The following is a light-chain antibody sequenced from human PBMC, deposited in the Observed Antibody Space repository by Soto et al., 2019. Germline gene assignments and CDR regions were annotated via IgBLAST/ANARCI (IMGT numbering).Light chain of an antibody. CDR1: DIGSKT. V-gene: IGLV3-21*04. Sequence: SYELTQPPSLSVAPGKTATITCGGDDIGSKTEHWYRQKPGQAPVLVIYYDSDRAPGIPEPISGSNSGNTGTLTITRVEGGDEADYYCQVRDSSTDYWVFGGGTKLTVL. J-gene: IGLJ3*02. CDR2: YDS. CDR3: QVRDSSTDYWV.